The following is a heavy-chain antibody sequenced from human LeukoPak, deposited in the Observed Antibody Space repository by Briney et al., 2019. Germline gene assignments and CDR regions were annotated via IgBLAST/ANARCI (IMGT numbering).Heavy chain of an antibody. Sequence: SETLSLTCAVYGGSFSGYYWSWIRQPPGKGLEWIGEINHSGSTNYNPSLKSRVTISVDTSKNQFSLKLSSVTAADTAVYYCARGRGSGSPYFDYWGQGTLVTVSS. CDR3: ARGRGSGSPYFDY. J-gene: IGHJ4*02. V-gene: IGHV4-34*01. CDR2: INHSGST. D-gene: IGHD3-10*01. CDR1: GGSFSGYY.